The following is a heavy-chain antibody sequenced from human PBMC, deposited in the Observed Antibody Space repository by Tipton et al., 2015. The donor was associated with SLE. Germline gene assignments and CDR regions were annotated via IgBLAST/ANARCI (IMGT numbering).Heavy chain of an antibody. CDR2: ISGSGVDP. V-gene: IGHV3-23*01. CDR1: GFNFDNYG. J-gene: IGHJ6*02. Sequence: SLRLSCAASGFNFDNYGMSWVRQAPGKGLEWVSAISGSGVDPYYADSVKGRFTISRDNSKNTLYLQMNSLRAEDTAVYYCAKELDDFWSGYGYCDYGIDVWGQGTTFTVSS. CDR3: AKELDDFWSGYGYCDYGIDV. D-gene: IGHD3-3*01.